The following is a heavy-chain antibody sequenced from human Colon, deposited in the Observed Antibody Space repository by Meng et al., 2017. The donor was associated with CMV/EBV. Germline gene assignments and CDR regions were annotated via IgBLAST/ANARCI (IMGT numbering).Heavy chain of an antibody. D-gene: IGHD1-26*01. CDR2: INYSEHT. J-gene: IGHJ1*01. Sequence: SETLSLTCAVHGGPPNGYIWSWIRKTPGERLEWIGEINYSEHTNYNPSLSGRVTIALDKSNNQVSLKLTSVTAADTAVYYCARTMVGGVWGLGTPVTVSS. V-gene: IGHV4-34*01. CDR1: GGPPNGYI. CDR3: ARTMVGGV.